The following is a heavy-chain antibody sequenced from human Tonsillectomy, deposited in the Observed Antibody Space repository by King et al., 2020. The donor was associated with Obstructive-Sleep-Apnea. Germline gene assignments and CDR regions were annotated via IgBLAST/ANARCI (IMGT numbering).Heavy chain of an antibody. Sequence: QLVQSWSELKKPGASVKVSCKASVYTFTRFSMNWVRQVPGQGLELMGWINTNTGNPKYSQDFTRRVFFSLYNSVSTAYLQISGLKTEDTAVYYCARGYCGGASCSNFDYWGQGTLVTVSS. V-gene: IGHV7-4-1*02. CDR1: VYTFTRFS. J-gene: IGHJ4*02. CDR2: INTNTGNP. D-gene: IGHD2-15*01. CDR3: ARGYCGGASCSNFDY.